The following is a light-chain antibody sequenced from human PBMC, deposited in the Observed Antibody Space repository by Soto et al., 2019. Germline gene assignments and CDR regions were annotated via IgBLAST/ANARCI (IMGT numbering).Light chain of an antibody. V-gene: IGLV2-8*01. CDR3: SSYAGSSIPVA. CDR1: SSDVGGYSF. Sequence: QSALTQPPSASGSPGQSVTISCTGASSDVGGYSFVSWYQQHPGKAPKLMIYDVTKRPSGVPDRFSGSKSGNTASLTVSGLQVDDEADYYCSSYAGSSIPVAFGGGTKLTVL. J-gene: IGLJ2*01. CDR2: DVT.